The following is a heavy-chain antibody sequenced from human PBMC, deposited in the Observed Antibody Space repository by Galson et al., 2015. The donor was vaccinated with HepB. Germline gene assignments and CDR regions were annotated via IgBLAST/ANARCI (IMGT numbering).Heavy chain of an antibody. CDR1: GFTFSTYW. Sequence: SLRLSCAASGFTFSTYWMTWVRRAPGKGLEWVASIPHDGNKKSYVDSVKGRFTISRDDSKNTLYLQMNSLTTGDTAIYYCAKDGLGFFKGSKSFDSWGQGILVTVFS. J-gene: IGHJ4*02. CDR2: IPHDGNKK. CDR3: AKDGLGFFKGSKSFDS. D-gene: IGHD3-10*01. V-gene: IGHV3-7*01.